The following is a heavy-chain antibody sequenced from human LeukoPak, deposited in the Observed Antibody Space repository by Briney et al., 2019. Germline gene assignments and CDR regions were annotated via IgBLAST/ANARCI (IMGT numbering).Heavy chain of an antibody. CDR3: ATSRFSGGYYLRIGWFDP. V-gene: IGHV3-23*01. CDR2: ISGSGGST. Sequence: GGSLRLSCAASGFTFSSYAMSWVRQAPGKGLEWVSAISGSGGSTYYADSVKGRFTISRDNSKNTLYLQMNSLRAEDTAVYYCATSRFSGGYYLRIGWFDPWGQGTLVTVSS. J-gene: IGHJ5*02. D-gene: IGHD3-10*01. CDR1: GFTFSSYA.